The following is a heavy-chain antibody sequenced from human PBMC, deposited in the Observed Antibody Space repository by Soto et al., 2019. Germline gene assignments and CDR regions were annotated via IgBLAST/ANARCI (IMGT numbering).Heavy chain of an antibody. CDR1: DDSINSDKYY. CDR2: IYYRGNA. CDR3: ARLEGLATISYYFDF. Sequence: QLQLQESGPGLVKPSETLSLTCSVSDDSINSDKYYWGWIRQPPGKGLEWIGSIYYRGNAYYNPSLQTRVTISLDKSRSQFSLKLNSVTAADSAVYFCARLEGLATISYYFDFWGRGALVTVSS. D-gene: IGHD3-9*01. V-gene: IGHV4-39*01. J-gene: IGHJ4*02.